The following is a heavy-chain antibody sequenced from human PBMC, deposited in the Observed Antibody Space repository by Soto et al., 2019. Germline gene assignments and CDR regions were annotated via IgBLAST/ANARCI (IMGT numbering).Heavy chain of an antibody. D-gene: IGHD6-6*01. J-gene: IGHJ3*02. CDR3: AKGDSSSPGFNAFDI. CDR1: GFTFDDYA. Sequence: GGSLRLSCAASGFTFDDYAMHWVRQAPGKDLEWVSGISWNSGSIGYADSVKGRFTISRDNAKNSLCLQMNSLRAEDTALYYCAKGDSSSPGFNAFDIWGQGTMVTVSS. V-gene: IGHV3-9*01. CDR2: ISWNSGSI.